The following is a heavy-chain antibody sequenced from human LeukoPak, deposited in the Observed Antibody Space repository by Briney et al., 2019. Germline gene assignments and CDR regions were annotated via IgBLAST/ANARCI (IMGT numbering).Heavy chain of an antibody. J-gene: IGHJ3*02. CDR1: GLTFSFYG. CDR3: ARDLGSNRWYLDAFDI. CDR2: IWDDGSNK. D-gene: IGHD6-13*01. Sequence: QPGGSLRLSCAASGLTFSFYGMHWVRQAPGKGLEWVAIIWDDGSNKYYADSVKGRFTISRDNSKNTLYVQMNSLRAEDTAIYYCARDLGSNRWYLDAFDIWGQGTMVTVSS. V-gene: IGHV3-33*01.